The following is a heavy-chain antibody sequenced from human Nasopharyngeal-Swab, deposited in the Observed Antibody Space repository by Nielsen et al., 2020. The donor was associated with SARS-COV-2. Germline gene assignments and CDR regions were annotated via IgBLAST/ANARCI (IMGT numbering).Heavy chain of an antibody. Sequence: VRQAPGKGLEWVSVIYSGGSTYYADSVKGRFTISRDNAKNSLYLQMNSLRAEDTALYHCARAGYPYSSSWFSDWFDPWGQGTLVTVSS. CDR3: ARAGYPYSSSWFSDWFDP. J-gene: IGHJ5*02. V-gene: IGHV3-53*01. D-gene: IGHD6-13*01. CDR2: IYSGGST.